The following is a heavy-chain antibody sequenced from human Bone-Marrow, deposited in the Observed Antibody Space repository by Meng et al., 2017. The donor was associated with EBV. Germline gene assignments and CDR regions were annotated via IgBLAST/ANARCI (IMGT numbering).Heavy chain of an antibody. CDR3: ARAGVAAAGRLDY. CDR1: GFTFSSYG. V-gene: IGHV3-33*01. J-gene: IGHJ4*02. CDR2: IWYDGSNK. D-gene: IGHD6-13*01. Sequence: QVQLVESGXGVVQPGXSLRLSCAASGFTFSSYGMHWVRQAPGKGLEWVAVIWYDGSNKYYADSVKGRFTISRDNSKNTLYLQMNSLRAEDTAVYYCARAGVAAAGRLDYWGQGTLVTVSS.